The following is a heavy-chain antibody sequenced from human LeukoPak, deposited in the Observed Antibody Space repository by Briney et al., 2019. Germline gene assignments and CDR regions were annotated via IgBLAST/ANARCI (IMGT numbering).Heavy chain of an antibody. D-gene: IGHD3-16*01. Sequence: KLSETLSLTCTVSGGSITSNTYYWGWIRQPPGKGLEWIGFIYYTGITYFSPSLKSRVTVSEDTSKNQLSLKLSSVTAADTAVYYCARDGVTDAFDTWGQGTMVTVSS. V-gene: IGHV4-39*07. CDR3: ARDGVTDAFDT. CDR2: IYYTGIT. CDR1: GGSITSNTYY. J-gene: IGHJ3*02.